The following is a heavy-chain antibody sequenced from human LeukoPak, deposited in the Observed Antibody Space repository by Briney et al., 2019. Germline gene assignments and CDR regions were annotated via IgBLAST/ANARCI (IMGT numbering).Heavy chain of an antibody. Sequence: GGSLSLSCAASGFTFSSYNMNWVRQAPGEGREWVSYISSSISTIYYADSVKGRFSISRDNAKNSLYLQMNSLRAEDTAVYYCARGSEGYCSGGGCYYGMDVWGQGTTVTVSS. D-gene: IGHD2-15*01. V-gene: IGHV3-48*04. CDR2: ISSSISTI. CDR3: ARGSEGYCSGGGCYYGMDV. J-gene: IGHJ6*01. CDR1: GFTFSSYN.